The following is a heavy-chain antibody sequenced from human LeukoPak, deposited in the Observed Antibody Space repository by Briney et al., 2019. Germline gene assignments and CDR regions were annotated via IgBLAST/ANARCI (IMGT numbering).Heavy chain of an antibody. J-gene: IGHJ6*03. CDR1: GGSISSGSYY. D-gene: IGHD2-15*01. V-gene: IGHV4-61*02. CDR3: ARGIVVVAQLGYYYYYMDV. Sequence: SETLSLTCTVSGGSISSGSYYWSWIRQPAGKGLEWIGRIYTSGSTNYNPSLKSRVTISVDTSKNQFSLKPSSVTAADTAVYYCARGIVVVAQLGYYYYYMDVWGKGTTVTVSS. CDR2: IYTSGST.